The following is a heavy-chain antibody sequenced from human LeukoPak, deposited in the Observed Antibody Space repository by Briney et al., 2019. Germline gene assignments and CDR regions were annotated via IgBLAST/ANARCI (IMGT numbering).Heavy chain of an antibody. Sequence: GASVKVSCKASGYPFTSYHVNWVRQATGQGPEWMGWMNPNTGKTAYAQKFQGRVYISRDTSAGTVQMDLSSLTSDDTAVYFCARGVGLTTLANSAFDIWGQGTVVTVSS. D-gene: IGHD4/OR15-4a*01. CDR1: GYPFTSYH. J-gene: IGHJ3*02. V-gene: IGHV1-8*01. CDR3: ARGVGLTTLANSAFDI. CDR2: MNPNTGKT.